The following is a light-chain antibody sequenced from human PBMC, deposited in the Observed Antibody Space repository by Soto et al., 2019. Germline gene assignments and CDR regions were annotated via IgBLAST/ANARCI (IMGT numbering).Light chain of an antibody. J-gene: IGKJ4*01. CDR3: QQRRAWPLT. CDR1: QSVRSY. V-gene: IGKV3-11*01. Sequence: FPATLFLSPGERATLSCRASQSVRSYVGWYQQKPGQAPRLLIYDASNRATGIPARFSGSGSGTDFTLTINSLEPEDFAVYYCQQRRAWPLTFGGGTKVDIK. CDR2: DAS.